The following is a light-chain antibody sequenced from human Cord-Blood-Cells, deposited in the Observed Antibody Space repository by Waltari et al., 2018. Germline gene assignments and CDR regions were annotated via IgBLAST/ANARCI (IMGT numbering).Light chain of an antibody. CDR1: SSNIGSNT. CDR3: AAWDDSLNGHVV. Sequence: QSVLTQPPSASGTPGQRVTISCSGSSSNIGSNTVNWYQQLPGTAPKLLIYSNNPRPSGVPDRFSGSKSGTSASRAISGLQSEDEADYYCAAWDDSLNGHVVFGGGTKLTVL. CDR2: SNN. J-gene: IGLJ2*01. V-gene: IGLV1-44*01.